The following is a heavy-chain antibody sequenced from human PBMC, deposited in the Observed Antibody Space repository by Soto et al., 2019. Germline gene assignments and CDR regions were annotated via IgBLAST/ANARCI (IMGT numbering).Heavy chain of an antibody. CDR3: ARARVPMVTFDY. V-gene: IGHV4-38-2*01. CDR2: IYHSGST. J-gene: IGHJ4*02. Sequence: SETLSLTCAVSGYSISSGYYWGWIRQPPGKGLEWIGSIYHSGSTYYNPSLKSRVTISVDTSKNQFSLKLSSVTAADTAVYYCARARVPMVTFDYWGQGTLVTVSS. CDR1: GYSISSGYY. D-gene: IGHD5-18*01.